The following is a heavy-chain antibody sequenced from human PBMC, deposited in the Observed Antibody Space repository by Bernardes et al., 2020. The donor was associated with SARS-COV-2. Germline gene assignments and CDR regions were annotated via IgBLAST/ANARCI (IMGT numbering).Heavy chain of an antibody. CDR3: ASVTCSSGSDFDY. J-gene: IGHJ4*02. V-gene: IGHV1-2*02. CDR1: GYTFTDYY. D-gene: IGHD2-2*01. Sequence: ASVKVSCKASGYTFTDYYLHWVRQPPGQGLEWMGWIYPPSGDTNYAQKFHGRITVTRDTSINTAYMELRSLRSDDTAIYYCASVTCSSGSDFDYWGQGTPVTVSS. CDR2: IYPPSGDT.